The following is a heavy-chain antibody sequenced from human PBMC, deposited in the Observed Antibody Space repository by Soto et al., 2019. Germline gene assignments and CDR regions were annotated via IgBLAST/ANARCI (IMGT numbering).Heavy chain of an antibody. CDR1: GGTVSSYW. CDR3: ARVDGLAAAGTY. CDR2: INSDGSNT. J-gene: IGHJ4*02. V-gene: IGHV3-74*01. Sequence: GGSVRLSCAATGGTVSSYWMHWVRQAPGKGLVWVSRINSDGSNTRYADSVKGRFTISRDNAKNTLYLQMNSLRAEDTAVYFCARVDGLAAAGTYWGQGTLVTVSS. D-gene: IGHD6-13*01.